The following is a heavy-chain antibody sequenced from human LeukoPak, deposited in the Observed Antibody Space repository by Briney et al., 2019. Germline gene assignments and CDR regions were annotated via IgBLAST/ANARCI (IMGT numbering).Heavy chain of an antibody. CDR3: AKDPGDSSGYYRGYFQH. Sequence: TGGSLRLSCAASGFTFSSYAMSWVRQAPGKGLEWVSAISGSGGSTYYADSVKGRFTISRDNSKNTLYLQMNSLRAEDTAVYYCAKDPGDSSGYYRGYFQHWGQGTLVTVSS. CDR2: ISGSGGST. CDR1: GFTFSSYA. D-gene: IGHD3-22*01. V-gene: IGHV3-23*01. J-gene: IGHJ1*01.